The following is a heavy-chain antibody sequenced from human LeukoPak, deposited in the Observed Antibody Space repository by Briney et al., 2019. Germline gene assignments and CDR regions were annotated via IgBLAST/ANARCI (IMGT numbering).Heavy chain of an antibody. Sequence: GSLRLSCAASGFPFSSYAMSWVRQAPGKGLEWVSAISGSGGSTYYADPVKGRFTISRDNSKNTLYLQMNSLRAEDTAVYYCAKDPYSGSYFDYWGQGTLVTVSS. CDR3: AKDPYSGSYFDY. CDR1: GFPFSSYA. D-gene: IGHD1-26*01. J-gene: IGHJ4*02. CDR2: ISGSGGST. V-gene: IGHV3-23*01.